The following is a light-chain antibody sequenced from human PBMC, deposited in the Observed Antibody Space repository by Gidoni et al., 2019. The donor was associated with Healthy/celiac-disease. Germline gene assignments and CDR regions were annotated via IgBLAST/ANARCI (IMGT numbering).Light chain of an antibody. J-gene: IGKJ1*01. CDR1: QSISSY. Sequence: DLPITPFPSSLSASVGDRVTIPCRASQSISSYLNWYQQKPGKAPKLLIYAASSLQSGVPSRFSGSGSGTDFTLTISSLQPEDFATYYCQQSYSTPKTFGQGTKVEIK. V-gene: IGKV1-39*01. CDR2: AAS. CDR3: QQSYSTPKT.